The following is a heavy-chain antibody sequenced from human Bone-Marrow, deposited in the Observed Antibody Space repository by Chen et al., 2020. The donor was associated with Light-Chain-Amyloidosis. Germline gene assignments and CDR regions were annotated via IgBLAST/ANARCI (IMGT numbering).Heavy chain of an antibody. Sequence: QVQLQESGPGLVKPSETLSLTCTVSGGSISSYYWSWIRQPPGKGLEWIVYIYYSGSTNYNPSLKSRVTISVDTSKNQFSLKLSSVTAADTAVYYCARERYYGSGKGWFDPWGQGTLVTVSS. J-gene: IGHJ5*02. V-gene: IGHV4-59*01. CDR1: GGSISSYY. CDR3: ARERYYGSGKGWFDP. D-gene: IGHD3-10*01. CDR2: IYYSGST.